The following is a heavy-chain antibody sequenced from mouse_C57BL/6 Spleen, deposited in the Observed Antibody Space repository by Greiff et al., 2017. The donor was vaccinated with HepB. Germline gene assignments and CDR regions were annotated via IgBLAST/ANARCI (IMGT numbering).Heavy chain of an antibody. CDR1: GYTFTDYE. V-gene: IGHV1-15*01. Sequence: VQLQQSGAELVRPGASVTLSCKASGYTFTDYEMHWVKQTPVHGLEWIGAIDPETGGTAYNQKFKGKAILTADKSSSTAYMELRSLTSEDSAVYYCTRWRHYYGSSYYFDYWGQGTTLTVSS. CDR2: IDPETGGT. J-gene: IGHJ2*01. CDR3: TRWRHYYGSSYYFDY. D-gene: IGHD1-1*01.